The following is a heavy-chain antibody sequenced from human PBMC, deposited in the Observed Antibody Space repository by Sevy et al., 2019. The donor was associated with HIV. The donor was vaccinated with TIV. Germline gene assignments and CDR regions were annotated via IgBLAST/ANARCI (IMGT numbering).Heavy chain of an antibody. D-gene: IGHD6-13*01. J-gene: IGHJ4*02. CDR3: ARPTPRIAASSAAFFDY. Sequence: GGSLRLSCAASGFTFSSFAMSWVRQVPGKGLEWVSSINGRGGNTYYADSVKGRVTLSRDNSKNTLFLQMDSLRAEDTAIYYCARPTPRIAASSAAFFDYWGQGTLVTVSS. CDR1: GFTFSSFA. CDR2: INGRGGNT. V-gene: IGHV3-23*01.